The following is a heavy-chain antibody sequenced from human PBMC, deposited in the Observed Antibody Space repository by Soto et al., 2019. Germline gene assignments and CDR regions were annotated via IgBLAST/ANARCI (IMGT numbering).Heavy chain of an antibody. D-gene: IGHD6-25*01. V-gene: IGHV3-48*01. CDR1: GFTFSSYS. J-gene: IGHJ4*02. CDR3: ARDYSSVWYFDY. CDR2: ISSSSTTM. Sequence: GGSLRLSCAASGFTFSSYSMNWVRQAPGNGLEWVSYISSSSTTMYYADSVKGRFTISRDNAKNSLYLQMNSLRAEDTAVYYCARDYSSVWYFDYWGQGTLVTVSS.